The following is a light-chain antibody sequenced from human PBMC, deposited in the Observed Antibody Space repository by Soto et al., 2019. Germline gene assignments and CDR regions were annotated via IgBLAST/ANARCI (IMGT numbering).Light chain of an antibody. CDR1: QSLSSSY. CDR2: DAS. CDR3: QQYGSSPTWT. Sequence: EIALTQSPATLSLSPGERATLSCGASQSLSSSYLAWYQQKPGLAPRLLIYDASSRATGIPDRFSGSGSGTDFTLTISRLEPEDFAVYYCQQYGSSPTWTFGQGTKV. V-gene: IGKV3D-20*01. J-gene: IGKJ1*01.